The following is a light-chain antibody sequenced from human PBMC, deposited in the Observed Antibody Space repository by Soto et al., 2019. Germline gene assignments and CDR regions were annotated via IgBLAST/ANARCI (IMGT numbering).Light chain of an antibody. V-gene: IGKV1-39*01. Sequence: DVQMTQSPYSLSASVGDRVTITCRARQNISSYLNWYQQKQGKAPKLPIYAASSLQIGVQSRFSGSGSGTDFPLTISSLLPEDFATYYCQQSYSTPYTYGQGTKLEIK. CDR2: AAS. J-gene: IGKJ2*01. CDR1: QNISSY. CDR3: QQSYSTPYT.